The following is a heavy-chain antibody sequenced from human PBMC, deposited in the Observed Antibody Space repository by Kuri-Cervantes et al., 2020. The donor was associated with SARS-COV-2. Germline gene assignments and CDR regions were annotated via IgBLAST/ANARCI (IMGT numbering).Heavy chain of an antibody. J-gene: IGHJ6*02. CDR1: GGSISSYY. CDR2: IYYSGST. Sequence: SETLSLTCTVSGGSISSYYWSWIRQPPGKGLEWIGYIYYSGSTNYNPSLKSRVTISVDTSKNQFSLKLSSVTAADTAVYYCARHALSSSVRGGEYYYYYYGMDVWGQGTTVTVSS. CDR3: ARHALSSSVRGGEYYYYYYGMDV. V-gene: IGHV4-59*08. D-gene: IGHD3-10*01.